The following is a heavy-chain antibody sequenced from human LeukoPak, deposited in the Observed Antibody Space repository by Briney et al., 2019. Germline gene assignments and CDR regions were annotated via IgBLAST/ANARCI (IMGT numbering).Heavy chain of an antibody. CDR3: AREEDWNYGYFDL. CDR1: GYTFTDYY. D-gene: IGHD1-1*01. J-gene: IGHJ2*01. V-gene: IGHV1-2*02. Sequence: GASVKVSCKASGYTFTDYYMHWVRQAPGQGLEWMGWINPNSGGTNYAQKFQGRVTMTRDTSISTAYMELSRLRSDDTAVYYCAREEDWNYGYFDLWGRGTLVTVSS. CDR2: INPNSGGT.